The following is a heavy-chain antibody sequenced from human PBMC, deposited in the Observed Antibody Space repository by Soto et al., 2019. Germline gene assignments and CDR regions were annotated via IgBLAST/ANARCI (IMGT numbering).Heavy chain of an antibody. Sequence: HVQLQESGPGLVKPSQTLSLTCTVSGGSISSGGYYWSWIRQHPGKGLEWIGYIYYSGSTYYNPSLKSRVTISVDTSKTQFSLKLSSVTAADTAVYYCAGESGFGELLWDNWFDPCGQGTLVTVSS. CDR3: AGESGFGELLWDNWFDP. CDR2: IYYSGST. J-gene: IGHJ5*02. D-gene: IGHD3-10*01. CDR1: GGSISSGGYY. V-gene: IGHV4-31*03.